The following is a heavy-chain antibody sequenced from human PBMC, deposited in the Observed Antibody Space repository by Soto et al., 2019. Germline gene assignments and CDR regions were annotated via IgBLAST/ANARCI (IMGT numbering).Heavy chain of an antibody. Sequence: QVPLVESGGGVVQPGRSLRLSCAASGFTFSSYGMHWVRQAPGKGLEWVAVISYDGSNKYYADSVKGRFTISRDNSKNTLYLQMNSLRAEDTAVYYCAKDRGSITIFGVVIRGSSPNYFDYWGQGTLVTVSS. V-gene: IGHV3-30*18. CDR3: AKDRGSITIFGVVIRGSSPNYFDY. J-gene: IGHJ4*02. CDR1: GFTFSSYG. D-gene: IGHD3-3*01. CDR2: ISYDGSNK.